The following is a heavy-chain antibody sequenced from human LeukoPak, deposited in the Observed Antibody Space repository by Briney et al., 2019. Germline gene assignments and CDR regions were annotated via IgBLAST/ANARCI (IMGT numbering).Heavy chain of an antibody. CDR1: GGSFSGYY. CDR3: ARGSSSSSSAGYFDY. V-gene: IGHV4-34*01. CDR2: INHSGST. J-gene: IGHJ4*02. D-gene: IGHD6-6*01. Sequence: SETLPLTCAVYGGSFSGYYWSWIRQPPGKGLEWIGEINHSGSTNYNPSLKSRVTISVDTSKNQFSLKLSSVTAADTAVYYCARGSSSSSSAGYFDYWGQGTLVTVSS.